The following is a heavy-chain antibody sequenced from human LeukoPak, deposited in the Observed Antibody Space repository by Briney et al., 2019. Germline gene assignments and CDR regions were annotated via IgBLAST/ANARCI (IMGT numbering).Heavy chain of an antibody. J-gene: IGHJ4*02. CDR3: VRDNPRCCGVVPVNIDDF. CDR2: ISYDSAIK. D-gene: IGHD2-15*01. V-gene: IGHV3-48*01. Sequence: GGSLRLSCAASGFTLSTDSMNWVRQAPGKGLEWISYISYDSAIKYYADSVRGRFTISRDSAKNSLSLQMHSLRAEDTAVYYCVRDNPRCCGVVPVNIDDFWGQGTLVTVSS. CDR1: GFTLSTDS.